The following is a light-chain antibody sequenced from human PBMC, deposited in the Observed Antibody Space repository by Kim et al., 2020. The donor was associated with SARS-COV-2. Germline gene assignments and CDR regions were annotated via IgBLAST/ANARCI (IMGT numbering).Light chain of an antibody. Sequence: AIQMTQSPSCLSASVGDRVTVTCRASQAIGNKLGWYQQKPGKAPNLLIYAATTLQSGVPSRFGGSGSGTDFTLTITNLQPDDFATYYCLQDYNYPPTFGQGTKLQI. J-gene: IGKJ2*01. V-gene: IGKV1-6*02. CDR3: LQDYNYPPT. CDR1: QAIGNK. CDR2: AAT.